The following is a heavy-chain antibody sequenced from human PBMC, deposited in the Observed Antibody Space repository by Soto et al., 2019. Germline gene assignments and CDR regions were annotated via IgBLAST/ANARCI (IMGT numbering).Heavy chain of an antibody. Sequence: QITLKESGPPLVEPTQTLTLTCTFSGFSLRRSGVGVGWIRQPPGKALEWLALICWDDETWYSPSLKSRLTIPKDTSKNQVVLTLSHMDPVATATYFCAHSPGHYGSGTYHYWVQGAQLAVSS. D-gene: IGHD3-10*01. V-gene: IGHV2-5*02. CDR3: AHSPGHYGSGTYHY. CDR2: ICWDDET. CDR1: GFSLRRSGVG. J-gene: IGHJ4*02.